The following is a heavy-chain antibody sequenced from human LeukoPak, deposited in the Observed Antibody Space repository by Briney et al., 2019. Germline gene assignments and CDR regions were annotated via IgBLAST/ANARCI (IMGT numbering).Heavy chain of an antibody. Sequence: EASVKVSCKASGYTFTSNYMHWVRQAPGQGLEWMGIINPTGGSTSYAQKFQGRVTMTRDTSTSTVYMELSSLRYEDTAVYYCARDLKEKWELLGDHFDYWGQGTLVTVSS. CDR3: ARDLKEKWELLGDHFDY. CDR1: GYTFTSNY. D-gene: IGHD1-26*01. CDR2: INPTGGST. V-gene: IGHV1-46*01. J-gene: IGHJ4*02.